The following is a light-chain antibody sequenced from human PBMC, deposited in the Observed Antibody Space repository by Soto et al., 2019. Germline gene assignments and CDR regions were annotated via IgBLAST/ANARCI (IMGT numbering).Light chain of an antibody. CDR2: VAS. CDR1: QSISSSS. CDR3: QQYGISPWT. V-gene: IGKV3-20*01. J-gene: IGKJ1*01. Sequence: EIALTQSPGTLSLSPGERATLSCRASQSISSSSLAWFQLKPGQAPRLLIYVASSRATGIPDRLGGSESGTDFTLTFRRLEPEDLAVYYCQQYGISPWTLGQGTKVELK.